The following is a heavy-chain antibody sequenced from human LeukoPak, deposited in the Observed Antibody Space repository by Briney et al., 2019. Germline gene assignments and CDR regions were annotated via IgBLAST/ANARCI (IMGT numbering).Heavy chain of an antibody. CDR2: IYYSGST. CDR3: ARAVAVAGTSFDY. J-gene: IGHJ4*02. D-gene: IGHD6-19*01. CDR1: GVSISSYY. Sequence: SETLSLTCTVSGVSISSYYWSWIRQPPGKGLEWIGYIYYSGSTNYNPSLKSRVTISVDTSKNQFSLKLSSVTAADTAVYYCARAVAVAGTSFDYWGQGTLVTVSS. V-gene: IGHV4-59*12.